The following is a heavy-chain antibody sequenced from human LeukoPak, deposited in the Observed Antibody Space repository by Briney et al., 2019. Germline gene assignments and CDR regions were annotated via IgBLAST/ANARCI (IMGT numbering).Heavy chain of an antibody. J-gene: IGHJ3*02. Sequence: GGSLRLSCAASGFTFSSYAMHWVRQAPGKGLEWMANIKQDGSEKYYVDSVKGRFTISRDNAKNSLYLQMNSLRAEDTAVYYCVRDRYDVLTGYNDAFDIWGHGTLVAVSS. CDR3: VRDRYDVLTGYNDAFDI. CDR1: GFTFSSYA. V-gene: IGHV3-7*01. D-gene: IGHD3-9*01. CDR2: IKQDGSEK.